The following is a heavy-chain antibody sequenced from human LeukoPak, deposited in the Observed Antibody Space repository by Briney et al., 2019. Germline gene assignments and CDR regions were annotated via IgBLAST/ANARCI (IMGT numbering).Heavy chain of an antibody. D-gene: IGHD6-19*01. J-gene: IGHJ5*02. Sequence: SETQSLTCAVYGGSFSGYYWSWIRQPPGKGLEWIGEINHSGSTNYNPSLKSRVTISVDTSKNQFSLKLSSVTAADTAVYYCARGWRIAVAGTSWFDPWGQGTLVTVSS. CDR2: INHSGST. CDR1: GGSFSGYY. V-gene: IGHV4-34*01. CDR3: ARGWRIAVAGTSWFDP.